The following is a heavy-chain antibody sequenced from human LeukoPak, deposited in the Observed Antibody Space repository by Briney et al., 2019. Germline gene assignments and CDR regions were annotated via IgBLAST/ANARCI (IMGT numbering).Heavy chain of an antibody. CDR1: GFIFSSYW. CDR2: ISSSSSWI. D-gene: IGHD3-22*01. Sequence: KSGGSLRLSCAASGFIFSSYWMEWVRQAPGKGLVWVSSISSSSSWIFYADSVKGRFTISRDNAKKSLFLQMNSLRAEDTAVYYCAKDHFDSSIYHLPRWVAGVDYWGQGTLVTVSS. V-gene: IGHV3-21*01. J-gene: IGHJ4*02. CDR3: AKDHFDSSIYHLPRWVAGVDY.